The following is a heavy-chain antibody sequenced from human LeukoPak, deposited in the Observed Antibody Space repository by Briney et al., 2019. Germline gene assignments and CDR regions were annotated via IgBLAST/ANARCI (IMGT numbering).Heavy chain of an antibody. CDR3: ARGPDSSSSNWFDP. CDR1: GGSISSGGYY. Sequence: PSETLSLTCTVSGGSISSGGYYWSRIRQHPGEGLECIGYIYYSGSTYYNPSLKSGVTISVDPSKNQFSLKLSSVTAADTAVYYCARGPDSSSSNWFDPWGQGTLVTVSS. V-gene: IGHV4-31*03. D-gene: IGHD6-6*01. CDR2: IYYSGST. J-gene: IGHJ5*02.